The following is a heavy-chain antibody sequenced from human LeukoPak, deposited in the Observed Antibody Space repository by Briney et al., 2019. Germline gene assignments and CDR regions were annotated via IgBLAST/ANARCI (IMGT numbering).Heavy chain of an antibody. V-gene: IGHV1-2*02. Sequence: ASVTVSFKASGYTFTVYYMHWVRQAPGQGLEWMGWINPNSGGTNYAQKFQGRVTMTRDTSISTAYMELSRLRSDDTAVYYCARVARYDSSGYKYFDYWGQGTLVTVSS. CDR1: GYTFTVYY. J-gene: IGHJ4*02. CDR3: ARVARYDSSGYKYFDY. D-gene: IGHD3-22*01. CDR2: INPNSGGT.